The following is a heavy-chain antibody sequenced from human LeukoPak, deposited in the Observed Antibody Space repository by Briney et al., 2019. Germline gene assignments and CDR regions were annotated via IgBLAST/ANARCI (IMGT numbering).Heavy chain of an antibody. J-gene: IGHJ3*02. Sequence: GASVKVSCKASGCTFTSYAIRWVRQAPGQGLGWMGRIIPILGIANYAQKFQGRVTITADKSTSTAYMELSSLRSEDTAVYYCARERPRVVVPAAINDAFDIWGQGTMVTVSS. CDR3: ARERPRVVVPAAINDAFDI. CDR2: IIPILGIA. D-gene: IGHD2-2*02. V-gene: IGHV1-69*04. CDR1: GCTFTSYA.